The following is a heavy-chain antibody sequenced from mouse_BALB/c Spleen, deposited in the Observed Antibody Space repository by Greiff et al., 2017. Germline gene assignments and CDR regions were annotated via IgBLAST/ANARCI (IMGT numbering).Heavy chain of an antibody. Sequence: EVQLVESGAELVKPGASVKLSCTASGFNIKDTYMHWVKQRPEQGLEWIGRIDPANGNTKYDPKFQGKATITADTSSNTAYLQLSSLTSEDTAVYYCARDGYYVAMDYWGQGTSVTVSS. D-gene: IGHD2-3*01. V-gene: IGHV14-3*02. CDR3: ARDGYYVAMDY. CDR1: GFNIKDTY. CDR2: IDPANGNT. J-gene: IGHJ4*01.